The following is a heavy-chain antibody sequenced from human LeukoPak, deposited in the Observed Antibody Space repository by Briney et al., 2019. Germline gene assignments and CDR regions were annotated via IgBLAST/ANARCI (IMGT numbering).Heavy chain of an antibody. CDR2: ISYDGSNK. CDR1: GFTFSSYA. J-gene: IGHJ5*02. V-gene: IGHV3-30*04. D-gene: IGHD3-10*01. Sequence: GRSLRLSCAASGFTFSSYAMHWVRQAPGKGLEWVAVISYDGSNKYYADSVKGRFTISRDNSKNTLYLQMNSLRAEDTAVYYCARGLLWFGEVWSMGTWGQGTLVTVSS. CDR3: ARGLLWFGEVWSMGT.